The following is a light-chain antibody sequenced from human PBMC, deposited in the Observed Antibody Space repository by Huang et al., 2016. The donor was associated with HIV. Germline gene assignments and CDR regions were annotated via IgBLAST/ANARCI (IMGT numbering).Light chain of an antibody. J-gene: IGKJ3*01. V-gene: IGKV3-15*01. Sequence: ERVMTQSPVTLSVSPGERAAFSCRASQSISSKLAWYQQKPGQAPRLLIYGASTRATGIPARFSGSGSGTEFTLTINSLQSEDFAVYYCQQYNNWPFTFGPGTRVDIK. CDR1: QSISSK. CDR2: GAS. CDR3: QQYNNWPFT.